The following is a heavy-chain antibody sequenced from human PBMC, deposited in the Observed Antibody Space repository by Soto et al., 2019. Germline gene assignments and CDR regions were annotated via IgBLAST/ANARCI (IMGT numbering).Heavy chain of an antibody. CDR2: IIPILGTG. CDR3: AREEGSYNMGTYLFYYMVV. J-gene: IGHJ6*03. Sequence: QVQLVQSGPEVKKSGSSVKVSCKLSGGTFTSETISWVRQAPGQGLEWKGRIIPILGTGNYAQKFQCRITINEDKSTIIGFMELSSLTSEYTDVYICAREEGSYNMGTYLFYYMVVAGHGTTVTLS. V-gene: IGHV1-69*08. CDR1: GGTFTSET. D-gene: IGHD3-10*01.